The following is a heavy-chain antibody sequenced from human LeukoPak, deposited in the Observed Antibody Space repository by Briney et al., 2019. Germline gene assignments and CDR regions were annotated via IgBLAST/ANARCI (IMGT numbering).Heavy chain of an antibody. J-gene: IGHJ4*02. CDR3: AKDNSYYGSGSYLGLDY. CDR2: ISYDGSNK. V-gene: IGHV3-30*18. D-gene: IGHD3-10*01. Sequence: GGSLRLSCAASGFTFSSYGMHWVRQAPGKGLEWVAVISYDGSNKYYADSVKGRFTISRDNSKNTLYLQMNSLRAEDTAVYYCAKDNSYYGSGSYLGLDYWGQGTLVTVSS. CDR1: GFTFSSYG.